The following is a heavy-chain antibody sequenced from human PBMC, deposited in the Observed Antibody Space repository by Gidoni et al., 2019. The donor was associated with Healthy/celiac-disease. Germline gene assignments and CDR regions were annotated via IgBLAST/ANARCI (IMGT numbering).Heavy chain of an antibody. D-gene: IGHD4-17*01. J-gene: IGHJ4*02. CDR3: TRLSYGDYSFDY. Sequence: EVQLVESGGGLVQPGGSLKLSCAASGFTFSGSAMHWVRQDSGKGLEWVGRIRSKANSYATAYAASVKGRFTISRDDSKNTAYLQMNSLKTEDTAVYYCTRLSYGDYSFDYWGQGTLVTVSS. CDR2: IRSKANSYAT. CDR1: GFTFSGSA. V-gene: IGHV3-73*02.